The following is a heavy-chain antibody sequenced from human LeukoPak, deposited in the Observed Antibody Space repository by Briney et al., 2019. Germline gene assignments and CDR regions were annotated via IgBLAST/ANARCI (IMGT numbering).Heavy chain of an antibody. Sequence: GGSLRLSCAASGFTFSKYNMNWVRQAPGKGLEWVSYISSSSGDIYYADSVKGRFTISRDNAKNSLYLQMNSLRADDTAVYYCAKSLTMVRGVIIKGGDAFDIWGQGTMVTVSS. CDR1: GFTFSKYN. V-gene: IGHV3-48*01. CDR2: ISSSSGDI. CDR3: AKSLTMVRGVIIKGGDAFDI. D-gene: IGHD3-10*01. J-gene: IGHJ3*02.